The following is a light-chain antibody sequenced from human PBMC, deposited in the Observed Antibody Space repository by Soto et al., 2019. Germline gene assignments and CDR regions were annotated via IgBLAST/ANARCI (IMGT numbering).Light chain of an antibody. CDR3: QQYGTSPFMYT. CDR2: GAS. J-gene: IGKJ2*01. CDR1: QSIINNY. Sequence: ESVLTQSPGSLSLSPGETATLSCRASQSIINNYLAWYQQKPGQAPRLLIYGASIRATGVPDRFSGSWSGTDFTLTITRLEAEDFAVYYCQQYGTSPFMYTFGQGTKLGVK. V-gene: IGKV3-20*01.